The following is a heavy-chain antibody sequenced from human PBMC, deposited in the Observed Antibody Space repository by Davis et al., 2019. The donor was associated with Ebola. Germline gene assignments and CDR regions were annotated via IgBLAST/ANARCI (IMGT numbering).Heavy chain of an antibody. V-gene: IGHV3-48*04. D-gene: IGHD2-8*01. CDR3: VKDNGITSWLHDR. CDR2: IRTSSTTI. J-gene: IGHJ5*02. Sequence: GESLKISCAASGIDVSSHNMNWLRQAPGKGLEWISYIRTSSTTIYYADSVRGRFAISRDASKNTLFLQMNSLRAEDTAVYYCVKDNGITSWLHDRWGQGTLVTVSS. CDR1: GIDVSSHN.